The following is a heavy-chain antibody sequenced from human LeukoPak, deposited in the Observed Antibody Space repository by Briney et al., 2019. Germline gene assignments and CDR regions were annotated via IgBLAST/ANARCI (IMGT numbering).Heavy chain of an antibody. CDR1: GFTFSSYS. J-gene: IGHJ4*02. V-gene: IGHV3-48*01. CDR3: AGEMATTSLDAFDY. Sequence: GGSLRLSCVVSGFTFSSYSMNWVRQAPGKGLEWVSYISGTSNTIYYADSVKGRFTVSRDNAKNSLYLQMNSLRAEDTAVYYCAGEMATTSLDAFDYWGQGTLVTVSS. CDR2: ISGTSNTI. D-gene: IGHD5-24*01.